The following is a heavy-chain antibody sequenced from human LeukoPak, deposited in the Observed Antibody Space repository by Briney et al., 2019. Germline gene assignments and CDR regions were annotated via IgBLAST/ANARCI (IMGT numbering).Heavy chain of an antibody. CDR1: GYTFTSYD. Sequence: GASVKVSCKASGYTFTSYDINWVRQATGQGLEWMGWMNPNSGNTGYAQKFQGRVTMTRNTSISTAYMELSSLRSEDTAVYYCARDRGFYGGSSAGSFFDYWGQGTLVTVSS. V-gene: IGHV1-8*01. CDR3: ARDRGFYGGSSAGSFFDY. CDR2: MNPNSGNT. J-gene: IGHJ4*02. D-gene: IGHD4-23*01.